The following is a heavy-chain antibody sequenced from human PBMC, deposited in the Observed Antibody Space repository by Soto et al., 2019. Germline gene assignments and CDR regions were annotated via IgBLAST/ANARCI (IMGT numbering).Heavy chain of an antibody. V-gene: IGHV3-15*01. CDR3: TTDSSSGDYYYYYGMDV. CDR1: GFRFNNAW. CDR2: IKSKTDDGTT. D-gene: IGHD3-22*01. J-gene: IGHJ6*02. Sequence: PGGSTKLCSAACGFRFNNAWMGGVRQTPGNGLEWVGRIKSKTDDGTTDYAAPVKGRFTISRDDSRSTLYLQMNSLKTEDTALYYCTTDSSSGDYYYYYGMDVWVQGTTVTVSS.